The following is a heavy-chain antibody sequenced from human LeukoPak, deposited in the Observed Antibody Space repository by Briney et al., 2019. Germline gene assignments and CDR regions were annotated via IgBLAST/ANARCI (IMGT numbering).Heavy chain of an antibody. CDR1: GGSMSSYY. V-gene: IGHV4-59*01. CDR2: IYYSGTT. J-gene: IGHJ2*01. D-gene: IGHD3-22*01. Sequence: KPSETLSLTCTVSGGSMSSYYWSWIRQPPGKGLEWIGYIYYSGTTKYNPSLKSRVTISLDTSKNQFSLKVNSLTAADTAVYYCARARVRSYSYDSSGFYTSDWHFDLWGRGTLVTVSS. CDR3: ARARVRSYSYDSSGFYTSDWHFDL.